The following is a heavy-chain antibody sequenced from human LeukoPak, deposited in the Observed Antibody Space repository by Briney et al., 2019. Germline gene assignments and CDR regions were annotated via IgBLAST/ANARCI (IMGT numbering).Heavy chain of an antibody. V-gene: IGHV3-53*04. CDR3: ARGSSSGYYYPFDY. J-gene: IGHJ4*02. CDR1: GFTVSSNY. Sequence: PGGSLRLSCAASGFTVSSNYMSWVRQAPGKGLEWVSVIYSGGSTYYADSVKGRFTISRHKSKNTLYLQMNSLRAEDTAVYYCARGSSSGYYYPFDYWGQGTLVTVSS. D-gene: IGHD3-22*01. CDR2: IYSGGST.